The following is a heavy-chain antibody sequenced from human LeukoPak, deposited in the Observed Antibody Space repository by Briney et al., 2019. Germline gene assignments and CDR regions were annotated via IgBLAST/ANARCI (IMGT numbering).Heavy chain of an antibody. D-gene: IGHD2-2*01. J-gene: IGHJ4*02. V-gene: IGHV1-69*06. Sequence: ASVKVSCKASGGTFSSYAISWVRQAPGQGLEWMGGIIPIFGAANYAQKFQGRVTITADKSTSTAYMELSSLTSEDTAFYYCARAIGYCSSTSCYAPAYWGQGTLVTVSS. CDR1: GGTFSSYA. CDR2: IIPIFGAA. CDR3: ARAIGYCSSTSCYAPAY.